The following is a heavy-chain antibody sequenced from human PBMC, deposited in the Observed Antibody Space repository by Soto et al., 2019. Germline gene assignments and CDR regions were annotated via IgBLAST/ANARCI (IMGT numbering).Heavy chain of an antibody. J-gene: IGHJ4*01. CDR1: GGSISSGGYY. V-gene: IGHV4-31*03. CDR3: ATRVLH. Sequence: QVQLQESGPGLVQPSQTLSLTCTVSGGSISSGGYYWSWIRQHAGTGLEWIGHITYSGSTYNNTTLKRRITISAHTSRNQCSLIVNSVTAADAAVYYCATRVLHWGQGTLVTVSS. CDR2: ITYSGST.